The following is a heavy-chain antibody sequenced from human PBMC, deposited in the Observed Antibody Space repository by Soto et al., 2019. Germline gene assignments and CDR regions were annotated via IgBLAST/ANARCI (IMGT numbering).Heavy chain of an antibody. D-gene: IGHD3-9*01. J-gene: IGHJ5*02. CDR1: GASISVHSYY. V-gene: IGHV4-39*01. CDR3: TRRYTSNDNYFAP. Sequence: PEKLSLTCTVSGASISVHSYYWTWIRQPPGKGLEWIGSSYYSGTTYFNPSLKSRATISVDTSKNQFSLRLTSVTAADTAIYFCTRRYTSNDNYFAPWG. CDR2: SYYSGTT.